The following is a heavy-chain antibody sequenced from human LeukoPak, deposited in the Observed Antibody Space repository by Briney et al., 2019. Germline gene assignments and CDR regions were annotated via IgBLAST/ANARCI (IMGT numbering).Heavy chain of an antibody. CDR1: GYTFTGYY. J-gene: IGHJ4*02. CDR3: ARATARGYSGNFDY. CDR2: INPNSGGT. V-gene: IGHV1-2*02. Sequence: ASVKVSCKASGYTFTGYYMHWVRQAPGQGLEWMGWINPNSGGTNYAQKFQGRVTMTRDTSISTAYMELSRLRSDDTAVYYCARATARGYSGNFDYWGQGTLVTVSS. D-gene: IGHD5-12*01.